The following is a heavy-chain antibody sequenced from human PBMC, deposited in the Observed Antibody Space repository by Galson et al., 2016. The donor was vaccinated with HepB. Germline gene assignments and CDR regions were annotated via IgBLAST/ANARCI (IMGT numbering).Heavy chain of an antibody. CDR2: VYSGGSP. D-gene: IGHD4-23*01. J-gene: IGHJ5*01. V-gene: IGHV3-66*01. CDR3: ARGPNSDS. CDR1: GFSVSGNY. Sequence: SLRLSCAASGFSVSGNYMSWVRQAPGKGLAWVSHVYSGGSPYYADSVEGRFTMSRDNSKNTLYLQMDSLRVEDTAVYFCARGPNSDSWGQGALVTVSS.